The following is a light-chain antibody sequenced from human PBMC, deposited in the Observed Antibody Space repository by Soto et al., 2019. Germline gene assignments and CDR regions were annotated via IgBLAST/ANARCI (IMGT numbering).Light chain of an antibody. Sequence: QSALTQPASVSGSPGQSITISCTVTSSDVGGYNYVSWYQQHPGKAPKLMIYEVSSRPSGVSNRFSGSKSGNTASLTISGLQAEDEADYYCSSYTSSSTFYVFGTGTKVTVL. V-gene: IGLV2-14*01. CDR3: SSYTSSSTFYV. CDR1: SSDVGGYNY. J-gene: IGLJ1*01. CDR2: EVS.